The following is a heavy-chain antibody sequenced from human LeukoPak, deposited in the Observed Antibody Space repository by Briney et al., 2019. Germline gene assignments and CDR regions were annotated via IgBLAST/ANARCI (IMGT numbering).Heavy chain of an antibody. D-gene: IGHD6-13*01. CDR3: ARAASDKSSSWYSSIVYFDY. Sequence: GGSLRLSCAASGFTFSDYYMSWIRQAPGKGLEWVSYISSSGSTIYYADSVKGRFTISRDNAKNSLYLQMNSLRAEDTAVYYCARAASDKSSSWYSSIVYFDYWGQGTLVTVSS. V-gene: IGHV3-11*01. J-gene: IGHJ4*02. CDR1: GFTFSDYY. CDR2: ISSSGSTI.